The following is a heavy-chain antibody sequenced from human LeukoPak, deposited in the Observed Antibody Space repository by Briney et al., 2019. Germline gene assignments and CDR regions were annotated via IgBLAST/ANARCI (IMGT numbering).Heavy chain of an antibody. Sequence: SQTLSLTCTVSGGSISSGSYYWSWIRQPAGKGLEWIGRIYTSGSTNYNPSLKSRVTMSVDTSKNQFSLKLSSVTAADTAVYYCARVKSCSSTSCYTGYYYYYYMDVWGKGTTVTVSS. CDR1: GGSISSGSYY. CDR2: IYTSGST. V-gene: IGHV4-61*02. D-gene: IGHD2-2*02. J-gene: IGHJ6*03. CDR3: ARVKSCSSTSCYTGYYYYYYMDV.